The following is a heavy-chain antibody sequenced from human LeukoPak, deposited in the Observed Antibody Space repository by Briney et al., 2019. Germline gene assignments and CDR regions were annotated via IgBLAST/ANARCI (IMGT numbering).Heavy chain of an antibody. CDR1: GGSISSYY. CDR2: IYYSGST. CDR3: ARGLIITGTTSHFDY. Sequence: SETLSLTCTVSGGSISSYYWSWIRQPPGKGLEWIGYIYYSGSTNYNPSLKSRVTISVDTSKNQFSLKLSSVTAADTAVYYCARGLIITGTTSHFDYWGQGTLVTVSS. D-gene: IGHD1-7*01. V-gene: IGHV4-59*12. J-gene: IGHJ4*02.